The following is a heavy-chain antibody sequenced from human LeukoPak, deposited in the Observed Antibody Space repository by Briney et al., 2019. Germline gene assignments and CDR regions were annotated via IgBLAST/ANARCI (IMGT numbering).Heavy chain of an antibody. D-gene: IGHD2-15*01. CDR1: GGSISSGEYY. J-gene: IGHJ4*02. CDR2: IYYSGST. CDR3: ARVNPGMAAIDY. V-gene: IGHV4-30-4*08. Sequence: ASETLSLTCTVSGGSISSGEYYWSWIRQPPGKGQEWIGYIYYSGSTYYNPSLKSRVTISVDTSKNQFSLKLSSVTAADTAVYYCARVNPGMAAIDYWGQGTLVTVSS.